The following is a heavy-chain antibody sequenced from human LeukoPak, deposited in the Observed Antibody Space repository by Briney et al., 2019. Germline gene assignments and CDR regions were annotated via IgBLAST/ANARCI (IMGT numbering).Heavy chain of an antibody. Sequence: PGGSLRLSCAASGFTFGNAWMTWVCQAPGKGLEWVSSISGSGATTYNADPLKGRFTISRDNSKNTLYLQMNSLRAEDTAVYYCVRESTSSGYYYAPDYWGQGTLVTVS. J-gene: IGHJ4*02. V-gene: IGHV3-23*01. CDR1: GFTFGNAW. CDR2: ISGSGATT. D-gene: IGHD3-22*01. CDR3: VRESTSSGYYYAPDY.